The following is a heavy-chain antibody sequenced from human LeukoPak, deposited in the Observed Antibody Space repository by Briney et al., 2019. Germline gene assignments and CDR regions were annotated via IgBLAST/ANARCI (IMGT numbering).Heavy chain of an antibody. CDR1: GFTFDDYV. J-gene: IGHJ5*02. CDR2: ISGDGGTT. Sequence: PGGSLRLSCAASGFTFDDYVMHWVRQAPGKGLEWVSLISGDGGTTYYADSVKGRFTISRDSSKNSLYLQMHSLRTEDTALYYCATDAAPLAAAGSWWLDPWGQGTLVTVSS. CDR3: ATDAAPLAAAGSWWLDP. V-gene: IGHV3-43*02. D-gene: IGHD6-13*01.